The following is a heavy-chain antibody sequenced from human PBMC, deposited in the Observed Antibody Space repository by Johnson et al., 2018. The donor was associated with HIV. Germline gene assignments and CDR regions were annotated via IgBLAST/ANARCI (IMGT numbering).Heavy chain of an antibody. D-gene: IGHD2-15*01. J-gene: IGHJ3*01. V-gene: IGHV3-33*01. CDR2: LWYDGSNK. CDR3: ARDQGVRRVVVFDDAFDV. CDR1: GFTFSSYG. Sequence: QVQLVESGGGLIPPGGSLRLSCAASGFTFSSYGMHWVRQAPGTGLAWVAVLWYDGSNKYYASSVKGRLTISRDNSKNTLYLQMNSLRAEDTAVYYCARDQGVRRVVVFDDAFDVWGQGTMVTVSS.